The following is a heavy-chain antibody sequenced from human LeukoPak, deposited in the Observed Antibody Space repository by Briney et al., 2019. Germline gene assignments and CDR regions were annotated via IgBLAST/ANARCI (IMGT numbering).Heavy chain of an antibody. V-gene: IGHV1-8*01. CDR3: ARELRRYYGMDV. D-gene: IGHD1-7*01. J-gene: IGHJ6*02. CDR1: GYTFTSYD. Sequence: ASVKVSCKASGYTFTSYDINWVRQATGQGLEWMGWMNPNSGNTGYAQKFQGRVTMTRDTSISTAYMGLSRLRSDDTAVYYCARELRRYYGMDVWGQGTTVTVSS. CDR2: MNPNSGNT.